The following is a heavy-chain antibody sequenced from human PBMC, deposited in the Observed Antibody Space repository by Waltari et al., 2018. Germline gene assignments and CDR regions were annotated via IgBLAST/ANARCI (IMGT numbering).Heavy chain of an antibody. CDR1: GYTFTSYW. CDR2: IYPGDSDT. CDR3: ARCRAAAGSSAFDS. D-gene: IGHD6-13*01. J-gene: IGHJ4*02. Sequence: EVQLVQSGAEIRKPGESLKISCKASGYTFTSYWIACVRQMPGKALEWRGAIYPGDSDTIYSPSFQGQVSFAADKSSTTAYLQWSSLKASDTAMYYCARCRAAAGSSAFDSWGQGTLITVSS. V-gene: IGHV5-51*01.